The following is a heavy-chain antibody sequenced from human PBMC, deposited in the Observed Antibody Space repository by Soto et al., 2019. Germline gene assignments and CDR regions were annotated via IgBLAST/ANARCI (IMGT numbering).Heavy chain of an antibody. V-gene: IGHV3-9*01. CDR3: AKDGNVLRYFDWLSPLFDY. Sequence: EVQLVESGGGLVQPGRSLRLSCAASGFTFDDYAMHWVRQAPGKGLEWVSGISWNSGSIGYADSVKGRFTISRDNAKNSLYLQMNSLRAEYTALYYCAKDGNVLRYFDWLSPLFDYWGQGTLVTVSS. CDR1: GFTFDDYA. CDR2: ISWNSGSI. D-gene: IGHD3-9*01. J-gene: IGHJ4*02.